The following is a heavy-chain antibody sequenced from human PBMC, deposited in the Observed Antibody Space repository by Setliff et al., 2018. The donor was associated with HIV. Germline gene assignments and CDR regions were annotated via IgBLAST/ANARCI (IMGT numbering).Heavy chain of an antibody. Sequence: PSETLSLTCGVYGGSFSGFYWTWIRQPPGKGLEWIGQIDHSGNIHYNVSLKSRVTISVDTSKNQVSLRLSSVTAADTGVYYCARHRDPPGSRWIYYYYYMDLWGEGTTVTVSS. D-gene: IGHD6-13*01. CDR3: ARHRDPPGSRWIYYYYYMDL. V-gene: IGHV4-34*01. CDR2: IDHSGNI. CDR1: GGSFSGFY. J-gene: IGHJ6*03.